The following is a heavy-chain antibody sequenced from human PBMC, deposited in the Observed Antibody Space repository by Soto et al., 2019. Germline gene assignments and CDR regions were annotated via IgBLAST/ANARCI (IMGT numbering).Heavy chain of an antibody. V-gene: IGHV3-30-3*01. CDR1: GLTFSNYA. Sequence: QVHLVESGGGVVQPGRSLRLSCAASGLTFSNYAMHWVRQAPGKGLEWVAFISYDGTNRCYPDSVKGRFTISRDNSKNTLYMQMKRLKPGDMAGYYCARESSSTVTTGGGGSAKDYWGQGTLVTVSS. CDR2: ISYDGTNR. CDR3: ARESSSTVTTGGGGSAKDY. D-gene: IGHD4-17*01. J-gene: IGHJ4*02.